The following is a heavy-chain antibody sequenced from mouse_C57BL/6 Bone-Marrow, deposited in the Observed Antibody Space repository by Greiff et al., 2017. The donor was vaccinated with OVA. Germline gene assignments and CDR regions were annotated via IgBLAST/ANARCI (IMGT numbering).Heavy chain of an antibody. Sequence: QVQLQQPGAELVKPGASVTMSCKASGYTFTSYWITWVKQRPGQGLEWIGDIYPGSGSTNYNEKFKSKATLTVDTSSSTAYMQLSSLTSEDSAVYYCARSPPLPNYFDDWGQGTTLTVSS. CDR1: GYTFTSYW. J-gene: IGHJ2*01. CDR2: IYPGSGST. V-gene: IGHV1-55*01. D-gene: IGHD2-1*01. CDR3: ARSPPLPNYFDD.